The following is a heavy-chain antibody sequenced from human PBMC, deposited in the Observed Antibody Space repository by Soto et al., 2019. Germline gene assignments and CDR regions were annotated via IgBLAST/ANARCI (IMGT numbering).Heavy chain of an antibody. J-gene: IGHJ5*02. CDR3: ARLFCSTTTCDSWFDP. D-gene: IGHD2-2*01. Sequence: PGESLKISCTGFGYTFTTFWISWVRQMPGKGLEWMGRIDPRDSYVNYSPSFQGHVTISLDKSISTAYLQWGSLKASDTAMYYCARLFCSTTTCDSWFDPWGQGTLGTSPQ. CDR1: GYTFTTFW. CDR2: IDPRDSYV. V-gene: IGHV5-10-1*01.